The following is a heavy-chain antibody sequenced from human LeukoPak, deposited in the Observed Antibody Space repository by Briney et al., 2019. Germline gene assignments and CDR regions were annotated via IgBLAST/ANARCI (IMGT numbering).Heavy chain of an antibody. CDR3: ARDRYSSK. J-gene: IGHJ1*01. CDR1: GFTLSNYW. D-gene: IGHD6-19*01. Sequence: GSLRPSFVTSGFTLSNYWMTLGRPAPGEGVEWVANIKEDGSEKYYVDSVKGRFSISRDNAKNSLFLQMNSPRAEDTAVYYCARDRYSSKWGQGTPVTVSS. V-gene: IGHV3-7*01. CDR2: IKEDGSEK.